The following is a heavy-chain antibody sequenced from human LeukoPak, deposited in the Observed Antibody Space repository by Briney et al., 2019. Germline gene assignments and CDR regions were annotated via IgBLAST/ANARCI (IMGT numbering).Heavy chain of an antibody. CDR3: AKDPTKAGVLYYFDY. CDR2: ISSSSSTI. CDR1: GFTFSRYS. D-gene: IGHD6-13*01. V-gene: IGHV3-48*04. Sequence: GGSLRLSCAASGFTFSRYSMTWVRQAPGKGLEWVSYISSSSSTIYYADSVKGRSTISRDNAKNTLYLQVNSLRAEDTAVYYCAKDPTKAGVLYYFDYWGQGTLVTVSS. J-gene: IGHJ4*02.